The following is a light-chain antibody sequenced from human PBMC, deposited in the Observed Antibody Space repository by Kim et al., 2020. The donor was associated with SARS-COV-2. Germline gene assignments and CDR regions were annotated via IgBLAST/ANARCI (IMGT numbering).Light chain of an antibody. CDR1: SSDVGGYTY. Sequence: GQSITISCTGTSSDVGGYTYVSWYQQHPGKAPNLMIYDGSSRPSGVSDRFSGSKAGNTASLTISGLQAEDEADYYCSSYTSSDTLVFGGGTQLTVL. V-gene: IGLV2-14*03. CDR3: SSYTSSDTLV. CDR2: DGS. J-gene: IGLJ2*01.